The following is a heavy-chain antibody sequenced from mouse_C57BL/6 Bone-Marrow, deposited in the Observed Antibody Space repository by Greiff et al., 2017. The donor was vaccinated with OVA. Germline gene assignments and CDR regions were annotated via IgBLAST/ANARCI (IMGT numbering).Heavy chain of an antibody. J-gene: IGHJ2*01. CDR3: ARYFPLGWDYFDY. Sequence: QVQLQQPGAELVKPGASVKLSCKASGYTFTSYWMHWVKQRPGQGLEWIGMIHPNSGSTNYNEKFKSKATLTVDKSSSTAYMQLSSLTSEDSAVYYCARYFPLGWDYFDYWGQGTTLTVSS. D-gene: IGHD1-2*01. CDR2: IHPNSGST. CDR1: GYTFTSYW. V-gene: IGHV1-64*01.